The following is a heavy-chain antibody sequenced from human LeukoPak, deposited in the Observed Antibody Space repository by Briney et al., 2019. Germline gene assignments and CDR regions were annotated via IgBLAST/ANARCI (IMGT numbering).Heavy chain of an antibody. CDR3: ARGLEVERATPVDY. CDR1: GFTFSDYY. V-gene: IGHV3-11*01. J-gene: IGHJ4*02. CDR2: ISSSGSTI. D-gene: IGHD5-24*01. Sequence: GGSLRLSCAASGFTFSDYYMSWIRQAPGKGLEWVSYISSSGSTIYYADSVKGRFTISMDNPKNSLYLQMNSLRAEDTAVYYCARGLEVERATPVDYWGQGTLVTVSS.